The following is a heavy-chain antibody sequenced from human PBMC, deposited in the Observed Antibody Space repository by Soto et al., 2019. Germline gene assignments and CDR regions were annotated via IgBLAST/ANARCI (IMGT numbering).Heavy chain of an antibody. V-gene: IGHV3-66*01. CDR3: ARDRNSMYGMDV. J-gene: IGHJ6*02. D-gene: IGHD3-3*02. Sequence: EVQLVESGGGLVQPGGSLRLSCAASGFTVSSNYMSWVRQAPGKGLEWVSVIYSGGSTYYADSVKDRFTISRDNSKNTLYLQMNSLRAEDTAVYYCARDRNSMYGMDVWGQGTTVTVSS. CDR1: GFTVSSNY. CDR2: IYSGGST.